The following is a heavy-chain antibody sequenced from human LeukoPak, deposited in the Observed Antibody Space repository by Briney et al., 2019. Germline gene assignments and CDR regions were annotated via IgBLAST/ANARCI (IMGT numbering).Heavy chain of an antibody. J-gene: IGHJ4*02. Sequence: ASVKVSCKASGYTFTSYGISWVRQAPGQGLEWMGWISAYNGNTNYAQKLQGRVSMTTDTSTSTAYMELRSLRSDNTAVYYCARDEDAGSSHPFDYWGQGTLVTVSS. CDR2: ISAYNGNT. D-gene: IGHD6-6*01. CDR1: GYTFTSYG. CDR3: ARDEDAGSSHPFDY. V-gene: IGHV1-18*01.